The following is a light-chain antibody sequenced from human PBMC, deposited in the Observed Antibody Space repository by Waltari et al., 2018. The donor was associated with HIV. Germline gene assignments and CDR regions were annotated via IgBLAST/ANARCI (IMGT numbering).Light chain of an antibody. Sequence: SGSPGQSVTISCTGTSSDVGSYNRVSWYQQPPGTAPKLMIYEVSNRPSGVPDRFSGSKSGNTASLTISGLQAEDEADYYCSSYTSSSTYVVFGGGTKLTVL. V-gene: IGLV2-18*02. J-gene: IGLJ2*01. CDR3: SSYTSSSTYVV. CDR2: EVS. CDR1: SSDVGSYNR.